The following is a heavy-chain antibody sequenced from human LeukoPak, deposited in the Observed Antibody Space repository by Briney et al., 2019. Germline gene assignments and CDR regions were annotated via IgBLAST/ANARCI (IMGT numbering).Heavy chain of an antibody. Sequence: SVKVSCKASGGTFSSYAISWVRQAPGQGLEWMGRIIPIFGTANYAQKFQGRVTITKDESTSTAYMSLSSLRSEDTAVYYCAREGYVTRYNTHWFDPWGQGTLVTVSS. V-gene: IGHV1-69*05. J-gene: IGHJ5*02. CDR3: AREGYVTRYNTHWFDP. D-gene: IGHD4-23*01. CDR1: GGTFSSYA. CDR2: IIPIFGTA.